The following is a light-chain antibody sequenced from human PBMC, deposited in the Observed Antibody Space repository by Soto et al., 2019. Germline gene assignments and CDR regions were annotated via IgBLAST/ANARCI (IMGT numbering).Light chain of an antibody. CDR3: CSYTSSSTPWV. J-gene: IGLJ3*02. CDR1: SSDVGGYDY. V-gene: IGLV2-14*01. CDR2: EVS. Sequence: QSVLTQPASVSGSPGQSITISCTGTSSDVGGYDYVSWYQQHPGKVPKLMIYEVSNRPSGISHRFSGCKSGNTASLTISGLQADDEADYYCCSYTSSSTPWVFGGGTKLTVL.